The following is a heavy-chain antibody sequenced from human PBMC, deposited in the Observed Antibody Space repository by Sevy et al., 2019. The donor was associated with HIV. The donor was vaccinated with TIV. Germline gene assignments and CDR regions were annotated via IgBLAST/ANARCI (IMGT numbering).Heavy chain of an antibody. Sequence: GGSLRLSCAASAFTFSSYAMHWVRQAPGKGLEWVAVISYDGNGKDYADSVKGRFSISRDNSKNTLYLQMNSLRIEDTAVYYCARAQGVLLWFGEFPLWGPGTLVTVSS. CDR1: AFTFSSYA. J-gene: IGHJ4*02. V-gene: IGHV3-30*04. D-gene: IGHD3-10*01. CDR2: ISYDGNGK. CDR3: ARAQGVLLWFGEFPL.